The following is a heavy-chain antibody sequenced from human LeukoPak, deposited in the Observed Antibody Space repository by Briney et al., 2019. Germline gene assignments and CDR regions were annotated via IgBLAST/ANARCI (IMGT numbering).Heavy chain of an antibody. V-gene: IGHV4-31*03. J-gene: IGHJ4*02. CDR3: ARVGYGDYVRSLYFDY. D-gene: IGHD4-17*01. CDR1: GGSISGGGYY. CDR2: IYYSGST. Sequence: SETLSLTCTVSGGSISGGGYYWSWIRQHPGKGLEWIGYIYYSGSTYYNPSLKSRVTISVDTSKNQFSLKLSSVTAADTAVYYCARVGYGDYVRSLYFDYWGQGTLVTVSS.